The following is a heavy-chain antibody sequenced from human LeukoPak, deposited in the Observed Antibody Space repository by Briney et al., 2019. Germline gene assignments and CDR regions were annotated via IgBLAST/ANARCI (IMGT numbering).Heavy chain of an antibody. CDR3: ARAAKLIVGYFRSYCDS. V-gene: IGHV1-46*01. CDR1: GYIFTNYY. D-gene: IGHD2-21*01. J-gene: IGHJ4*02. Sequence: GASVKVSCKASGYIFTNYYMHWVRQAPGRGLEWMGVISPSSGTTHYAQQFQGRLTLTGDTSTSTVYMELSGLRSEDTAVYYCARAAKLIVGYFRSYCDSWGQGTLVTVSS. CDR2: ISPSSGTT.